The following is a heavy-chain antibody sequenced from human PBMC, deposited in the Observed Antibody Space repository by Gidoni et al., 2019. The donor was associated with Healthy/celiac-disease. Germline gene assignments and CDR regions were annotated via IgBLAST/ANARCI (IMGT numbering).Heavy chain of an antibody. CDR3: ARGIMDTAMVPDY. CDR2: IWYDGSNK. Sequence: QVQLVASGGGVVQPGRSLRLSCAASGFTFSSYGMHWVRQAPGKGLEWVAVIWYDGSNKYYADSVKGRFTISRDNSKNTLYLQMNSLRAEDTAVYYCARGIMDTAMVPDYWGQGTLVTVSS. V-gene: IGHV3-33*01. D-gene: IGHD5-18*01. J-gene: IGHJ4*02. CDR1: GFTFSSYG.